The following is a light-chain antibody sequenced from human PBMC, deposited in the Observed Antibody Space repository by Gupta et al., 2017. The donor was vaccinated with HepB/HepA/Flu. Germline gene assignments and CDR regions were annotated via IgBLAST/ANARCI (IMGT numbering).Light chain of an antibody. CDR3: PSADSSIYV. CDR1: ALPNQY. V-gene: IGLV3-25*03. Sequence: SYELTQPPSVSVSPGQTGRLTSSGDALPNQYAYWYQQTPGPALVLVIYKDSERPSGIPELFSGSSSGTTAKSTSSGVQAEDDAYYYCPSADSSIYVFGGGTKITVL. CDR2: KDS. J-gene: IGLJ2*01.